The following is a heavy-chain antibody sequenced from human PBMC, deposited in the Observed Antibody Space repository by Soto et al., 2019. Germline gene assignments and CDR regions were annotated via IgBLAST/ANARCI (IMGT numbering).Heavy chain of an antibody. V-gene: IGHV3-7*01. Sequence: GGSLRLSCAASGLTFSNYWMSWVRQAPGKGLEWVANIKEDGSDKYYVDSVKGRFTISRDNAKNSLYLQMNSLRAEDTAVYYCASGGRGYYWGQGTLVTVSS. CDR1: GLTFSNYW. J-gene: IGHJ4*02. CDR2: IKEDGSDK. D-gene: IGHD2-15*01. CDR3: ASGGRGYY.